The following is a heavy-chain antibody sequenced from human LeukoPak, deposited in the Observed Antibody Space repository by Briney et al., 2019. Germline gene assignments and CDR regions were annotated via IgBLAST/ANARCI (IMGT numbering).Heavy chain of an antibody. CDR2: ISGSGSST. CDR1: GFTFSSYG. D-gene: IGHD3-10*02. J-gene: IGHJ3*02. CDR3: AKASVRVGGAFDI. Sequence: GGPLRLSCAASGFTFSSYGMSWVRQAPGKGLEWVSAISGSGSSTYSADSVKGRFTISRDNSKNTLYLQMNSLRAEDTAVYYCAKASVRVGGAFDIWGQGTMVTVSS. V-gene: IGHV3-23*01.